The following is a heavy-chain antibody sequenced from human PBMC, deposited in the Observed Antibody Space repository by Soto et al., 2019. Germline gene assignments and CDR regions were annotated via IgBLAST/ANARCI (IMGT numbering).Heavy chain of an antibody. CDR1: GFTFSSYA. CDR3: AKDYYYDSSGYYPHDAFDI. V-gene: IGHV3-23*04. CDR2: ISGSGGST. Sequence: EVQLVESGGGLVQPGGSLRLSCAASGFTFSSYAMSWVRQAPGKGLEWVSAISGSGGSTYYADSVKGRFTISRDNSKNTLYLQMNSLRAEDTAVYYCAKDYYYDSSGYYPHDAFDIWGQGTMVTVSS. D-gene: IGHD3-22*01. J-gene: IGHJ3*02.